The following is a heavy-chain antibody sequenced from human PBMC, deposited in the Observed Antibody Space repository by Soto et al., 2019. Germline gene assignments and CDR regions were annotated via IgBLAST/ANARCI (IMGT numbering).Heavy chain of an antibody. V-gene: IGHV1-69*04. J-gene: IGHJ6*03. CDR1: GDTFSNHT. CDR3: ARVAEMSTVTKRYYYYMDV. D-gene: IGHD4-17*01. Sequence: QVQLVQSGAEVKKPGSSVKVSCKASGDTFSNHTISWVRQAPGQGLEWMGRIIPILGVANYAQKFQGRVTITADKSTSTAYMELSSLRSADTAVYYCARVAEMSTVTKRYYYYMDVWGKGTTVTVSS. CDR2: IIPILGVA.